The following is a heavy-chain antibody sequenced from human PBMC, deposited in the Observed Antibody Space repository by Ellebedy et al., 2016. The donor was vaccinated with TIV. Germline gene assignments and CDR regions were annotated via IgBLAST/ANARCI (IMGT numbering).Heavy chain of an antibody. Sequence: SETLSLXXTVSGGSISSSSYYWGWIRQPPGKGLEWIGSIYYSGSTYYNPSLKSRVTISVDTSKNQFSLKLSSVTAADTAVYYCARKWELHALDIWGQGTMVTVSS. J-gene: IGHJ3*02. D-gene: IGHD1-26*01. V-gene: IGHV4-39*07. CDR2: IYYSGST. CDR3: ARKWELHALDI. CDR1: GGSISSSSYY.